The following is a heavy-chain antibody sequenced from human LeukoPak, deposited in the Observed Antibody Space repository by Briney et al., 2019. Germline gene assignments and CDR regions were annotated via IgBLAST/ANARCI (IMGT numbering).Heavy chain of an antibody. CDR2: ISRSSSSI. D-gene: IGHD2-2*03. Sequence: GGSLRLSCAASGFTFSNYNINWLRQAPGKGLEWVSSISRSSSSIYYADSVKGRFTISRDNAKNSLYLQMNSLRAEDTAVYYCARDGYCSSTSCPWGGYFDYWGQGTLVTVSS. CDR1: GFTFSNYN. V-gene: IGHV3-21*01. CDR3: ARDGYCSSTSCPWGGYFDY. J-gene: IGHJ4*02.